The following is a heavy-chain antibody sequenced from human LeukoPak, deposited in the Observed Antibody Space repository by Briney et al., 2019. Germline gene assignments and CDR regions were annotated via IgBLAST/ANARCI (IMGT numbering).Heavy chain of an antibody. D-gene: IGHD6-6*01. CDR1: GASIRSHY. CDR3: ARVTTGSSSLFDY. V-gene: IGHV4-4*08. Sequence: SETLSLTCTVSGASIRSHYWSWIRQPPGKGLEWIGRIYSSGSTNYNPSLKSRVIISVDTSKNQFSLKLNSVTAADTAVYYCARVTTGSSSLFDYWGQGTLLTVSS. CDR2: IYSSGST. J-gene: IGHJ4*02.